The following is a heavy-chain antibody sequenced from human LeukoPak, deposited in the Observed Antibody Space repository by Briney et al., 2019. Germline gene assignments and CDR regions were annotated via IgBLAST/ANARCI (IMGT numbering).Heavy chain of an antibody. D-gene: IGHD3-10*01. V-gene: IGHV3-48*03. CDR1: GFTFSSYE. J-gene: IGHJ3*02. CDR2: ISSSGNTI. CDR3: ARDTSYYGSGSSVDAFDI. Sequence: GGSLRLSCAASGFTFSSYEMNWVRQAPGKGLEWVSYISSSGNTIYYADSLKGRFTISGDNAKNSLYLQMNSLRAEDTAVYYCARDTSYYGSGSSVDAFDIWGQGTMVTVSS.